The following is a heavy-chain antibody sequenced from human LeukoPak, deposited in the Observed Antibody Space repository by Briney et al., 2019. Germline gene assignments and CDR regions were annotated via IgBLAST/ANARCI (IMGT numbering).Heavy chain of an antibody. D-gene: IGHD3-22*01. V-gene: IGHV3-30-3*01. J-gene: IGHJ4*02. Sequence: GGSLRLSCVASGFTFSNYIMHWVRQAPGKGLEWVAVMSLDGNNKYYADSVKGRFTISRDNSKNTLFLHMNSLRPEDTAVYYCARDPHDTSGYFAFWGQGTLVTVSS. CDR3: ARDPHDTSGYFAF. CDR2: MSLDGNNK. CDR1: GFTFSNYI.